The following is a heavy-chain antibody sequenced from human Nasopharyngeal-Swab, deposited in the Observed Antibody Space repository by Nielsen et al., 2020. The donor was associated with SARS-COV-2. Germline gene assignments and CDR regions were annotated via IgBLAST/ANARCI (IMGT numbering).Heavy chain of an antibody. CDR2: IAHDARNE. V-gene: IGHV3-30*03. J-gene: IGHJ4*02. CDR1: RFILSRDG. CDR3: ARDVGGRDNY. D-gene: IGHD2-15*01. Sequence: GESLKISCAVSRFILSRDGMHWVRQAPGKGLEWVAFIAHDARNEYYGDSVKGRFSISRDSSKNTLYLQMDSLRAEDTAVYYCARDVGGRDNYWGQGALVTVSS.